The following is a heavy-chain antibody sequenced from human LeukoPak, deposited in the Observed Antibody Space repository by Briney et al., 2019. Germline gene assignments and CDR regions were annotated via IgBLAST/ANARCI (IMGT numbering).Heavy chain of an antibody. J-gene: IGHJ4*02. CDR3: ARESYYYDSSGYYVYYFDY. CDR2: INSSGSTI. Sequence: PGGSLRLSCAASGFTFSDYYMSWIRQAPGKGLEWVSYINSSGSTIYYADSVKGRFTISRDNAKNSLYLQMHSLRAEDTAVYYCARESYYYDSSGYYVYYFDYWGQGTPVTVSS. D-gene: IGHD3-22*01. V-gene: IGHV3-11*01. CDR1: GFTFSDYY.